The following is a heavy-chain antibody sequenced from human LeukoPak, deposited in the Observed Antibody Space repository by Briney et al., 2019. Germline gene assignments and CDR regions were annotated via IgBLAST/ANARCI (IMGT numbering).Heavy chain of an antibody. V-gene: IGHV2-70*11. CDR2: IDWDDDK. D-gene: IGHD1-26*01. CDR1: GFSLSTSGMC. J-gene: IGHJ3*02. Sequence: SGPMLVNPTQTLTLTCTFSGFSLSTSGMCVSWIRQPPGKALEWLARIDWDDDKYYSTSLKTRLTISKDTSKNQVVLTMTNMDPVDTATYYCARMSGELLQSFDIWGQGTMVTVSS. CDR3: ARMSGELLQSFDI.